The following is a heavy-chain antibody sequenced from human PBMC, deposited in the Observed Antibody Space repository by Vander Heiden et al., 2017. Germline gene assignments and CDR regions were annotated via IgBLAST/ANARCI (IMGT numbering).Heavy chain of an antibody. J-gene: IGHJ5*02. D-gene: IGHD5-18*01. CDR1: GCAFSGYG. V-gene: IGHV3-48*02. CDR2: ISASGSGT. Sequence: EVQLVESGGGLVQPGGSLSLSCTSSGCAFSGYGMAWVRQAPGKGLEWVSYISASGSGTYYADSVKGRFIISRDNGKNSLYLQMNSLRDEDTAVFYCARGSGYSFLSWGQGTLVTVSA. CDR3: ARGSGYSFLS.